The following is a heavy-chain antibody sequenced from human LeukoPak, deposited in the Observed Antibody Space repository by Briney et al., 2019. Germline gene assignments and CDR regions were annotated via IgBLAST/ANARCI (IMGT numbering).Heavy chain of an antibody. D-gene: IGHD3-16*01. CDR3: AGRLLDY. Sequence: PGGSLRLSCAASGITFSSYGMHWVRQAPGKGLEWVAVISYDGSNKYYADSVKGRFTISRDNSKNTLYLQMNSLRAEDTAVYYCAGRLLDYWGQGTLVTVSS. V-gene: IGHV3-30*03. CDR2: ISYDGSNK. J-gene: IGHJ4*02. CDR1: GITFSSYG.